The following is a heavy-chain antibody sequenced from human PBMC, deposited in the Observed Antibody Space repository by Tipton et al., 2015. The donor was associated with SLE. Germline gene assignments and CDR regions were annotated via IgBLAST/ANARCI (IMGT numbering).Heavy chain of an antibody. CDR3: ARDTIFGVVPPNAFDI. J-gene: IGHJ3*02. CDR1: GYTFTSYY. V-gene: IGHV1-18*04. CDR2: ISAYNGNT. Sequence: QLVQSGAEVKKPGASVKVSCKASGYTFTSYYMHWVRQAPGQGLEWMGWISAYNGNTNYAQKLQGRVTMTTDTSTSTAYMELRSLRSVDTAVYYCARDTIFGVVPPNAFDIWGQGTIVTVSS. D-gene: IGHD3-3*01.